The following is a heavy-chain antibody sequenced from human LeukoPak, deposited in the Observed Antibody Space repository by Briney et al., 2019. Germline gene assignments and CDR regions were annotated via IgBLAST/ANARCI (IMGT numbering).Heavy chain of an antibody. Sequence: PSRTPSPTRTVSGGAIRGFYWSWIPQPPGTGLGGIGSISLSVRTYYTPSPKSRVTISVDTSKNHFSLKLRPVTAADTAVYYWARVTARLGWFDPWGQGTLVTVSS. CDR3: ARVTARLGWFDP. V-gene: IGHV4-38-2*02. D-gene: IGHD1-14*01. CDR1: GGAIRGFY. CDR2: ISLSVRT. J-gene: IGHJ5*02.